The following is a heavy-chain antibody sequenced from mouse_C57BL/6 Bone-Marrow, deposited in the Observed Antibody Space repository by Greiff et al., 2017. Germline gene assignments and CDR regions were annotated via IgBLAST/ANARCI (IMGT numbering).Heavy chain of an antibody. D-gene: IGHD2-1*01. J-gene: IGHJ3*01. CDR2: FDPENGDT. CDR1: GFNIKDDY. CDR3: TIYYFCPFAY. V-gene: IGHV14-4*01. Sequence: EVQLVESGAELVRPGASVKLSCTASGFNIKDDYMHWVKQRPEQGLEWIGWFDPENGDTEYASKFQGKATLTVDTSSNTAYLQLSRLTSEDAAVXYCTIYYFCPFAYWGQGTLVTVSA.